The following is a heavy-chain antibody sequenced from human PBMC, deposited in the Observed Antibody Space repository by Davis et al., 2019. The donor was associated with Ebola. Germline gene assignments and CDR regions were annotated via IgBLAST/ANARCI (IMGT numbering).Heavy chain of an antibody. Sequence: GESPKIPRAASGFTFSGSAMHWVRQASGKGLEWVGRIRSKANSYATAYAASVKGRFTISRDDSKNTAYLQMNSLKTEDTAVYYCTATVTTDYWGQGTLVTVSS. CDR2: IRSKANSYAT. J-gene: IGHJ4*02. CDR1: GFTFSGSA. V-gene: IGHV3-73*01. D-gene: IGHD4-17*01. CDR3: TATVTTDY.